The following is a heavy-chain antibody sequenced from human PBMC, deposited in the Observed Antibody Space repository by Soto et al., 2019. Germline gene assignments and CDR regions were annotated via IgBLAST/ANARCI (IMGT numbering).Heavy chain of an antibody. CDR2: ISSDGNSK. D-gene: IGHD1-26*01. Sequence: QAHLVESGGGVVQTGRSLTLSCAVSGFTFSSHYMHWVRQAPGKGLEWVALISSDGNSKYYADSVKGRFTTSRDNSKNTIYLQMNSLRVDDTAVYYCARDDEGGSDCDLGYWGQGALVTVSS. CDR3: ARDDEGGSDCDLGY. J-gene: IGHJ4*02. CDR1: GFTFSSHY. V-gene: IGHV3-30-3*01.